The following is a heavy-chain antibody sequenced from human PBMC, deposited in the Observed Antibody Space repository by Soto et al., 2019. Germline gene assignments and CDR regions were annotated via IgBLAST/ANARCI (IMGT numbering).Heavy chain of an antibody. Sequence: PGGSLRLSCAASGFTSSSSGMHWVRQAPGKGLEWVAVISYDGSNKFYADSVKGRFTISRDNFRNTLYLQMNSLRAEDTAVYYCAKEFHSWNYFDYWGQGTLVTV. J-gene: IGHJ4*02. CDR2: ISYDGSNK. CDR1: GFTSSSSG. D-gene: IGHD1-20*01. V-gene: IGHV3-30*18. CDR3: AKEFHSWNYFDY.